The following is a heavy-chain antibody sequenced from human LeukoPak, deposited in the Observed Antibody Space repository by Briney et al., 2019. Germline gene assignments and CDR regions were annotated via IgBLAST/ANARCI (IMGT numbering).Heavy chain of an antibody. CDR1: GYIITSYH. CDR2: INPSGGST. Sequence: ASVKVSCKASGYIITSYHMHWVRQAPGQGPEWIGIINPSGGSTSYARKFQGRVTWTRDTSTSTVCMELSSLRSDDTAVYYCARDLGSSSWTYYYGMDVWGQGTTVTVSS. V-gene: IGHV1-46*01. CDR3: ARDLGSSSWTYYYGMDV. D-gene: IGHD6-13*01. J-gene: IGHJ6*02.